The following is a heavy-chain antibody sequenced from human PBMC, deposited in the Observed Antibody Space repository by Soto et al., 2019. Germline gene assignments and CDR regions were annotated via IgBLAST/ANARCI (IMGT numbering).Heavy chain of an antibody. J-gene: IGHJ3*02. V-gene: IGHV1-69*06. D-gene: IGHD2-15*01. CDR3: ASSGQPRSDAFDI. CDR1: GGTFSSYA. Sequence: QVQLVQSGAEVKKPGSSVKVSCKASGGTFSSYAISWVRQAPGQGLEWMGGIIPIFGTANYAQKFQGRVTMTTDTSTSTAYMELRSLRSDDTAVYYCASSGQPRSDAFDIWGQGTMVTVSS. CDR2: IIPIFGTA.